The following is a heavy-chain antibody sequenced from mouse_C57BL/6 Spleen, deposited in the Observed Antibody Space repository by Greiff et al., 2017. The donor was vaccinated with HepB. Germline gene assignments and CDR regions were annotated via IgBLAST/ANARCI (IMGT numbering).Heavy chain of an antibody. CDR3: AEEYAMDY. CDR1: GYAFSSSW. Sequence: VQLQQSGPELVKPGASVKISCKASGYAFSSSWMNWVKQRPGKGLEWIGRIYPGDGDTNYNGKFKGKATLTADKSSSTAYMQLSSLTSEDSAVYFCAEEYAMDYWGQGTSVTVSS. CDR2: IYPGDGDT. V-gene: IGHV1-82*01. J-gene: IGHJ4*01.